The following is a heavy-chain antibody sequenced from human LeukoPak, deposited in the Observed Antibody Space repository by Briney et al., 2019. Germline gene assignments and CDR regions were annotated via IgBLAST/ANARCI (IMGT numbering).Heavy chain of an antibody. CDR2: IYYSGTT. CDR1: GGSVSSGSHY. D-gene: IGHD2-15*01. CDR3: ARDRASAGGFDY. V-gene: IGHV4-61*01. Sequence: SETLSLTCTVSGGSVSSGSHYWNWIRQPPGKGLEWIGYIYYSGTTNYNLSLQSRVTISVATSKNQFSLKLSSVTAADTALYYCARDRASAGGFDYWGQGTLVTVSS. J-gene: IGHJ4*02.